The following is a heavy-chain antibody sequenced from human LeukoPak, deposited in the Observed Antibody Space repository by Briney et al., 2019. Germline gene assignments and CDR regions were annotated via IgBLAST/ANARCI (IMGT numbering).Heavy chain of an antibody. CDR3: AKVPYSDYGSGRPPFMDD. D-gene: IGHD3-10*01. Sequence: GGSLRLSCAASGFTFSNYAMSGVRKAPGGWLECVSTICSTGSDTYCAVSVKGRFTISRDNSENTLYLQMNNLRAEDTAIHYCAKVPYSDYGSGRPPFMDDWGQGTTVAVSS. V-gene: IGHV3-23*01. J-gene: IGHJ6*02. CDR2: ICSTGSDT. CDR1: GFTFSNYA.